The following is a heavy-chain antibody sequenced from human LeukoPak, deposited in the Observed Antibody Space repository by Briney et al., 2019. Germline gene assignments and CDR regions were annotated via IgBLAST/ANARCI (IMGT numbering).Heavy chain of an antibody. J-gene: IGHJ3*02. CDR2: IYHSGST. CDR3: ARGGQFGAFDI. Sequence: PSETLSLTCTVSGYSISSGYYWGWIRQPPGKGLEWIGSIYHSGSTYYNPSLKSRVTISVDTSKNQFSLKLSSVTAADTAVYYCARGGQFGAFDIWGQGTMVTVSS. D-gene: IGHD3-10*01. CDR1: GYSISSGYY. V-gene: IGHV4-38-2*02.